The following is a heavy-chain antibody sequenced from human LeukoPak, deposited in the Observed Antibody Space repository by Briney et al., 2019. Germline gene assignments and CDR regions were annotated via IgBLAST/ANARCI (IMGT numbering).Heavy chain of an antibody. J-gene: IGHJ4*02. CDR1: GFTFSSYG. CDR3: AKDPQKWESYFDY. V-gene: IGHV3-30*02. CDR2: TRYDGSNK. Sequence: GGSLRLSCAASGFTFSSYGMHWVRQAPGKGLEWVAFTRYDGSNKYYADSVKGRITISRDNSKNMLYLQMNSLRAEDTAVYYCAKDPQKWESYFDYWGQGTLVTVSS. D-gene: IGHD1-26*01.